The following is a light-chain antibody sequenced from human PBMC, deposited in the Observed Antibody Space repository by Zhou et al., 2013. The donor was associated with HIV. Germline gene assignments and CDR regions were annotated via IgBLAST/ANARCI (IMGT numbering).Light chain of an antibody. CDR3: QQANSFLPLT. J-gene: IGKJ4*01. CDR1: QDVRNR. CDR2: AAS. V-gene: IGKV1-12*01. Sequence: IQMTQSPSSVSASVGDRVTITCRASQDVRNRVAWYQQKPGQPPKLLIFAASTLQSGVPSRFSGSGSGTVFTLTINSLQPDDFATYYCQQANSFLPLTFGGGTKVEVE.